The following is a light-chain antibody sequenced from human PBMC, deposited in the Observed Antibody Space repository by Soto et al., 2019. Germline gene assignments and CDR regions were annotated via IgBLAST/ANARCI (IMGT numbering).Light chain of an antibody. CDR3: QQYSSSPYN. V-gene: IGKV3-20*01. J-gene: IGKJ2*01. Sequence: ELGLTQSQGTTSLSPGETATLACMARQSVSSSYLAWYQQKPGQAPSILIYGASSRATGSPDTFSGSGSGADFTLTISSLEPEDCAVYYCQQYSSSPYNFGQGTKLEIE. CDR2: GAS. CDR1: QSVSSSY.